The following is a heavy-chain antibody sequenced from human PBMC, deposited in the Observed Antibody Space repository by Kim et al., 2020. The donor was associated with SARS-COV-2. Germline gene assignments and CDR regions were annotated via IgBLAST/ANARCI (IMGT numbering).Heavy chain of an antibody. Sequence: GGSLRLSCAASGFTFSSYSMNWVRQAPGKGLEWVSYISSSSSTIYYADSVKGRFTISRDNAKNSLYLQMNSLRAEDTAVYYCARDEGYGMQQHDAFDIWGQGTMVTVSS. CDR2: ISSSSSTI. J-gene: IGHJ3*02. CDR1: GFTFSSYS. V-gene: IGHV3-48*04. CDR3: ARDEGYGMQQHDAFDI. D-gene: IGHD6-13*01.